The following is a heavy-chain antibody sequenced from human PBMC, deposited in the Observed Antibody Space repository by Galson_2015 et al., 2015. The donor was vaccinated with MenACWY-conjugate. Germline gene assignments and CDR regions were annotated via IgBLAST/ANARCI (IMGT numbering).Heavy chain of an antibody. CDR2: INQGGSAK. CDR3: ATHHPNNHAYFDY. J-gene: IGHJ4*02. CDR1: GFTFSSNW. D-gene: IGHD3-16*01. Sequence: SLRLSCAASGFTFSSNWMNWVRQAPGKGLEWVANINQGGSAKNFVDSVKGRFTISRDNAKSSLYLQMNSLTAEDTAVYYCATHHPNNHAYFDYWGQGALVTVSS. V-gene: IGHV3-7*03.